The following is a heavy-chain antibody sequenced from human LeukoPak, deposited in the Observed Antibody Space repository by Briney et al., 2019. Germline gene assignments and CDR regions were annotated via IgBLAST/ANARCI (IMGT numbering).Heavy chain of an antibody. J-gene: IGHJ6*03. V-gene: IGHV1-69*13. CDR1: GYSFTGYY. Sequence: ASVKVSCKASGYSFTGYYLHWVRQAPGQGLEWMGGIIPIFGTANYAQKFQGRVTITADESTSTAYMELSSLRSEDTAVYYCASPQTRLGTSGYYYYYMDVWGKGTTVTVSS. CDR2: IIPIFGTA. CDR3: ASPQTRLGTSGYYYYYMDV. D-gene: IGHD7-27*01.